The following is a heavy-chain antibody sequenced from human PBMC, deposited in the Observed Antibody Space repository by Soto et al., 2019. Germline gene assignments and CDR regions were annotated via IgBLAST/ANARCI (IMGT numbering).Heavy chain of an antibody. CDR2: INSDGSST. CDR1: GFTFSSYW. J-gene: IGHJ6*03. Sequence: PGGSLRLSCAASGFTFSSYWMHWVRQAPGKGLVWVSRINSDGSSTSYADSVKGRFTISRDNAKNTLYLQMNSLRAEDTAVYYCARNATAVAPPAMIAVYHYYMDVWGKGTTVTVSS. CDR3: ARNATAVAPPAMIAVYHYYMDV. V-gene: IGHV3-74*01. D-gene: IGHD6-19*01.